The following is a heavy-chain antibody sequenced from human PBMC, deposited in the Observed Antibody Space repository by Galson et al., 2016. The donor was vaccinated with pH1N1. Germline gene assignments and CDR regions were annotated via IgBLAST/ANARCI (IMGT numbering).Heavy chain of an antibody. CDR1: GFSFSNAW. J-gene: IGHJ3*01. Sequence: SLRLSCAASGFSFSNAWMSWVRQAPGKGPEWVGRIKRNADGGTTDYAAPVKGRFTISRDGSENTLHLQMNSLKTEDTAVYYCSTSITDGRNDALDFWGQGTMVTVSS. V-gene: IGHV3-15*01. CDR2: IKRNADGGTT. D-gene: IGHD1-14*01. CDR3: STSITDGRNDALDF.